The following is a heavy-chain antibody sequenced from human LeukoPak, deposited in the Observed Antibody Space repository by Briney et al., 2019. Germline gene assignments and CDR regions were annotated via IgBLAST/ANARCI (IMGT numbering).Heavy chain of an antibody. V-gene: IGHV5-51*01. Sequence: GESLKISCKVSGYSFTNYWIAWVRQMPRKALEGMGIIYPGDYATRYSPYFKGQVTMSADKSVSTAYLHLSSLKASGTAMYYCARRSILAAGIGIDYWGQGTLVTVSS. CDR1: GYSFTNYW. CDR3: ARRSILAAGIGIDY. D-gene: IGHD6-13*01. J-gene: IGHJ4*02. CDR2: IYPGDYAT.